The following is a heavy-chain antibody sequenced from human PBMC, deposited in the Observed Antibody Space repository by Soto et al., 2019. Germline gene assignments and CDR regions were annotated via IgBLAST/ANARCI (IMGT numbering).Heavy chain of an antibody. CDR2: IRSKAYGGTT. Sequence: GGSLRLSCTASGFTFGDYAMSWVRQAPGKGLEWGGFIRSKAYGGTTEYAASVKGRFTTSRDDYKSIAYLQMNSLKTEETAGYYCTSVFNRWLGSHGMDVWGKGTKVTVAS. V-gene: IGHV3-49*04. CDR1: GFTFGDYA. CDR3: TSVFNRWLGSHGMDV. J-gene: IGHJ6*04. D-gene: IGHD5-12*01.